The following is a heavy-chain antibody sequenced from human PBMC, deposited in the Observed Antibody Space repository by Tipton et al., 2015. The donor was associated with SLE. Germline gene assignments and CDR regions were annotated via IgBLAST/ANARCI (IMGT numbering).Heavy chain of an antibody. Sequence: SLRLSCAASGFTFSTYGMHWVRQAPGKGLEWVAVISFDGDRKYYADSVMGRFTVSRDNSKNTLYLQMNSLRADDTAVYYCARQLELRYCGRDCSPFDYWGQGTLLSVSS. CDR3: ARQLELRYCGRDCSPFDY. CDR2: ISFDGDRK. D-gene: IGHD2-21*01. J-gene: IGHJ4*02. CDR1: GFTFSTYG. V-gene: IGHV3-30*19.